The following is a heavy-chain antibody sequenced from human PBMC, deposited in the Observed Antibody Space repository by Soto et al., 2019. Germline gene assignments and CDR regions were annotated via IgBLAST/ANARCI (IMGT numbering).Heavy chain of an antibody. CDR1: GYTFTSYG. V-gene: IGHV1-18*01. D-gene: IGHD6-13*01. Sequence: ASVKVSCKASGYTFTSYGISWVRQAPGQGLEWMGWISAYNGNTNYAQKLQGRVTMTTDTSTSTAYMELRSLRSDDTAVYYCESEAYRSRWHSHYYYGMEVWGQGTTVTVS. CDR3: ESEAYRSRWHSHYYYGMEV. J-gene: IGHJ6*02. CDR2: ISAYNGNT.